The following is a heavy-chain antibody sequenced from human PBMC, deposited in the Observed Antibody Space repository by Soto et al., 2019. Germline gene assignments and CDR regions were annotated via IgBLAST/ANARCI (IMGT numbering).Heavy chain of an antibody. V-gene: IGHV4-31*03. CDR2: IYYSGTN. CDR3: ARERGTFPNYYGMDV. J-gene: IGHJ6*02. CDR1: GGSISSGGYY. D-gene: IGHD1-1*01. Sequence: QVQLQESGPGLVKPSQTLSLTCTVSGGSISSGGYYWNWIRQHPGKGLEWIGYIYYSGTNYYNPSLKRRVTITEDTSKNQDSLKLRSGTAADTAVYYCARERGTFPNYYGMDVWGQGTTVTVS.